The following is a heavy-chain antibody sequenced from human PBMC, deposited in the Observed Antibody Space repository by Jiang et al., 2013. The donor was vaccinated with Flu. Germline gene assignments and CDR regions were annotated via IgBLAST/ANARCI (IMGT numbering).Heavy chain of an antibody. D-gene: IGHD3-10*01. V-gene: IGHV3-23*01. J-gene: IGHJ4*02. CDR1: GFTFSSYA. CDR3: AKDRQVLWFGERNPGGEFDY. Sequence: GLVQPGGSLRLSCAASGFTFSSYAMSWVRQAPGKGLEWVSAISGSGGSTYYADSVKGRFTISRDNSKNTLYLQMNSLRAEDTAVYYCAKDRQVLWFGERNPGGEFDYWGQGTLVTVSS. CDR2: ISGSGGST.